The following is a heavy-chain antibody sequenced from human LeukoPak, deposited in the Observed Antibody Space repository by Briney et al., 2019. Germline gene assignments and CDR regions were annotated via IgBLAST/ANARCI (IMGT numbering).Heavy chain of an antibody. CDR2: MNPISGNT. J-gene: IGHJ4*02. CDR3: VRGAKCSGADCDSTKEYVYYFDY. V-gene: IGHV1-8*03. CDR1: GYTFSNND. Sequence: GASVKVSCKASGYTFSNNDINWVRQATGQGLEWMGWMNPISGNTGFAQKFQGRVTITRITSISAAYMEMSSLRSDDTAVYYCVRGAKCSGADCDSTKEYVYYFDYWGQGTLVTVSS. D-gene: IGHD6-25*01.